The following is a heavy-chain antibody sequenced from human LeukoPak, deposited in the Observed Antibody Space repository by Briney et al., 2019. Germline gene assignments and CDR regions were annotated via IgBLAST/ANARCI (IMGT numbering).Heavy chain of an antibody. J-gene: IGHJ6*02. Sequence: SETLSLTCTVSGGSISSYYWSWIRQPPGKGLEWIGYIYYSGSTNYNPSLKSRVTISVDTSKNQFSLELSSVTAADTAVYYCARVIPSRNYYYYGMDVWGQGTTVTVSS. CDR2: IYYSGST. CDR3: ARVIPSRNYYYYGMDV. CDR1: GGSISSYY. V-gene: IGHV4-59*01.